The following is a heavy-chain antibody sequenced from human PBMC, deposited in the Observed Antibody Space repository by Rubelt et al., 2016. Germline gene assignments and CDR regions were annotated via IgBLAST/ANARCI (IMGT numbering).Heavy chain of an antibody. Sequence: QVQLVQSGAEVKKPGASVKVSCKASGYTFTSYAMHWVRQAPGQRLEWMGWINAGNGNPKYSQKFQGRVTITRDTSASTAYMELSSLRSEDTAVYYCARFALPAVTTAYYYYALDVWGQGTTVTVSS. J-gene: IGHJ6*02. CDR3: ARFALPAVTTAYYYYALDV. CDR1: GYTFTSYA. V-gene: IGHV1-3*01. D-gene: IGHD4-17*01. CDR2: INAGNGNP.